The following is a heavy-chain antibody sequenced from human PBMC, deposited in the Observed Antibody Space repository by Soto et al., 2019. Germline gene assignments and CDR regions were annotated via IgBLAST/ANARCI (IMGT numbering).Heavy chain of an antibody. V-gene: IGHV6-1*01. CDR1: GDNISSNRAA. CDR3: AREGRQQLVSYYYYMDV. D-gene: IGHD6-13*01. Sequence: PSQTLSLTCAISGDNISSNRAAWNWIRQSPSRGLEWLGRTYYRSKWYDDYAVSVKGRITINPDTSKNQFSLHLNSVTPEDTAVYYCAREGRQQLVSYYYYMDVWGKGTTVTVSS. J-gene: IGHJ6*03. CDR2: TYYRSKWYD.